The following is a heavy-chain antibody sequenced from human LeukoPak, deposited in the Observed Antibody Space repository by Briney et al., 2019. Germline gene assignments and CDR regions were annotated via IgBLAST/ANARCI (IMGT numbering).Heavy chain of an antibody. D-gene: IGHD1-26*01. V-gene: IGHV4-61*02. CDR2: IYTSGST. Sequence: SQTLSLTCTVSGGSISSGSYYWSWIRQPAGKGLEWIGRIYTSGSTNYNPSLKSRVTISVDTSKNQFSLKLSSVTAADTAVYYCARVCRGSYDYSYYYMDVWGKGTTVTVSS. CDR3: ARVCRGSYDYSYYYMDV. J-gene: IGHJ6*03. CDR1: GGSISSGSYY.